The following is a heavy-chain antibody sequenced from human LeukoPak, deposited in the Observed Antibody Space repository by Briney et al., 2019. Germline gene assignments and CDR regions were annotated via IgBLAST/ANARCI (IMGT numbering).Heavy chain of an antibody. J-gene: IGHJ2*01. Sequence: SETLSLTCTVSGASMSSYYWSWIRQSAGKGLEWIGYIYYTGGGSTDYNPSLKSRVTISVDTSKNQFSLKLSSATAADTAVYYCARRSGGSHGWYFDLWGRGTLVTVSS. CDR1: GASMSSYY. CDR2: IYYTGGGST. V-gene: IGHV4-59*08. CDR3: ARRSGGSHGWYFDL. D-gene: IGHD2-15*01.